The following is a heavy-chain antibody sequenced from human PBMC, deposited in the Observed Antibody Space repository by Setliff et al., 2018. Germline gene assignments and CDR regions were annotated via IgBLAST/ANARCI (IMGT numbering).Heavy chain of an antibody. CDR1: GDSIFDNY. J-gene: IGHJ6*03. CDR2: ISYTGTT. Sequence: LSLTCSVSGDSIFDNYWSWIRQSPGRGLEWIAYISYTGTTNYNPSLKSRVTISVDTSKNQFSLKLSAVTAADTAVYFCAREDGPNYYYYYMDIWGKGTTVTVSS. D-gene: IGHD2-8*01. V-gene: IGHV4-59*12. CDR3: AREDGPNYYYYYMDI.